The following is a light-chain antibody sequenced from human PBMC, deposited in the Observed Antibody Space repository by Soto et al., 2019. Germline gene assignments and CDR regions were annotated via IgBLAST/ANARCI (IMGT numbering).Light chain of an antibody. J-gene: IGKJ3*01. V-gene: IGKV3-11*01. Sequence: EIVLTQYPDTVSLSPGERAIFSCRVSQNIGTSLAWYQHKPGQAPRLLFYDASKRATGIPARFSGSGSGTDFTLTITSLEPEDFAVYFCQQRYRWPVTFGRGTKVDIK. CDR1: QNIGTS. CDR2: DAS. CDR3: QQRYRWPVT.